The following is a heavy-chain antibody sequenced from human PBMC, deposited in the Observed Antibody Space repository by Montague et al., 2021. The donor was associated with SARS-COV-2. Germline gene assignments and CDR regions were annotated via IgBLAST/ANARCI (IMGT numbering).Heavy chain of an antibody. J-gene: IGHJ5*02. CDR3: AREDRWTWFDP. D-gene: IGHD5-24*01. CDR2: IYYRGSA. V-gene: IGHV4-59*01. Sequence: SETLSLTCTVSGDSINSYYWSWIRQPPGKGLEWIGYIYYRGSANYNPSLETRVTISVDPSKNQLSLKLSSVTAADTAVYYCAREDRWTWFDPWGQGTLVIVSS. CDR1: GDSINSYY.